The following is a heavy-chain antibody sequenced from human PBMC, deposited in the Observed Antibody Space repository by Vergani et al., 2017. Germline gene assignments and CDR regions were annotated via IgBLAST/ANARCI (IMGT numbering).Heavy chain of an antibody. CDR1: GYIFPSYW. CDR2: IYPGDSDV. J-gene: IGHJ5*02. Sequence: EVQLVQSGAEVKKAGESLKISCEGAGYIFPSYWIGWVRQKPGKGLEWMGIIYPGDSDVRYNPSFQGQVTISADKSINTAYLERSSLKVSDTAMYFCARHSTGETGRGFDPWGQGTQVTVSS. CDR3: ARHSTGETGRGFDP. V-gene: IGHV5-51*01. D-gene: IGHD1-1*01.